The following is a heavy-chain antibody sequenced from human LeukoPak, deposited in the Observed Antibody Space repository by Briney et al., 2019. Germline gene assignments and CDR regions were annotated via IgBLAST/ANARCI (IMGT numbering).Heavy chain of an antibody. V-gene: IGHV4-34*01. CDR1: GGSFSGYY. Sequence: SETLSLTCAVYGGSFSGYYWSWIRQPPGKGLEWIGEINHSGSTNYNPSLKSRVTIPVDTSKNQFSLKLSPVTAADTAVYYCASGGYFDYWGQGTLVTVSS. CDR3: ASGGYFDY. J-gene: IGHJ4*02. CDR2: INHSGST.